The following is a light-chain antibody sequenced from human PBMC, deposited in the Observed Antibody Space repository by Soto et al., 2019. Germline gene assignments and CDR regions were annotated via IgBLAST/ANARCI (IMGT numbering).Light chain of an antibody. CDR1: QNLLHTNGYNY. V-gene: IGKV2-28*01. J-gene: IGKJ3*01. CDR2: LGS. Sequence: DIVMTQSPLSLPVTPGEPASISCRSSQNLLHTNGYNYLSWYLQRPGQSPQLLIYLGSNRASGVPDRFSGSASGTDFTLKISRVEAADVGVYYCMESLQTPFAFGPGTKVDIK. CDR3: MESLQTPFA.